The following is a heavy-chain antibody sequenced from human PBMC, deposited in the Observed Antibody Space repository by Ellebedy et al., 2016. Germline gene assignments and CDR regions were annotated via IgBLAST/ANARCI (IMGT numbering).Heavy chain of an antibody. Sequence: SETLSLTCTVSGGSISSSSYYRGWIRQPPGKGLEWIGSIYYSGSTYYNPSLKSRVTISVDTSKNQFSLKLSSLTAADTAVYYCARPYSSGWYYWGQGTLVTVSS. V-gene: IGHV4-39*01. CDR1: GGSISSSSYY. J-gene: IGHJ4*02. D-gene: IGHD6-19*01. CDR2: IYYSGST. CDR3: ARPYSSGWYY.